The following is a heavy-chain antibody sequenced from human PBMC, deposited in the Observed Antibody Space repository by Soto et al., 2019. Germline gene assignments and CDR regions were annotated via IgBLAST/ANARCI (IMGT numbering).Heavy chain of an antibody. V-gene: IGHV4-4*02. CDR3: ARSPYSGYDESIDY. J-gene: IGHJ4*02. CDR2: IYHSGST. D-gene: IGHD5-12*01. CDR1: GGSISSSNC. Sequence: SETLSLTCAVSGGSISSSNCWSWVRQPPGKGLEWIGEIYHSGSTNYNPSLKSRVTISVDKSKNQFSLKLSSVTAADTAMYYCARSPYSGYDESIDYWGQGTLVTVS.